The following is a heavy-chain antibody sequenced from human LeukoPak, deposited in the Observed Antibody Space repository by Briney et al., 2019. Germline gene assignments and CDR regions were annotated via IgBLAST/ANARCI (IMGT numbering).Heavy chain of an antibody. CDR3: ARGGSGISNAFDI. Sequence: SETLSLTCTVSGGSISSGDYYWIWIRQHPGKGLEWIGYIYHSGNTYYKPSLKSRVTISVDTSKNQFSLKLSSVTAADTAVYYCARGGSGISNAFDIWGQGTMVTVSS. V-gene: IGHV4-31*03. CDR1: GGSISSGDYY. J-gene: IGHJ3*02. D-gene: IGHD3-10*01. CDR2: IYHSGNT.